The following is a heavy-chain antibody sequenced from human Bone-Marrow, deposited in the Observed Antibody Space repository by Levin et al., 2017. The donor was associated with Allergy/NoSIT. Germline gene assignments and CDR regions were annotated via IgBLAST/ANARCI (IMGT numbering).Heavy chain of an antibody. J-gene: IGHJ4*02. D-gene: IGHD6-13*01. CDR1: GFTFRSYS. CDR2: ISSSSSTI. Sequence: LSLPCAASGFTFRSYSMNWVRQAPGKGLEWVSYISSSSSTIYYADSVKGRFTISRDNAKNSLYLQMNSLRDEDTAVYYCARDRDSSWNKTDYWGQGTLVTVSS. V-gene: IGHV3-48*02. CDR3: ARDRDSSWNKTDY.